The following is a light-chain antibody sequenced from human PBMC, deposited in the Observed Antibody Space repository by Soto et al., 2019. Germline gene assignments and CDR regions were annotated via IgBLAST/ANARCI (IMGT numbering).Light chain of an antibody. CDR1: STDVGSHKL. J-gene: IGLJ1*01. V-gene: IGLV2-23*01. CDR3: CSNAVGSTYV. Sequence: QSVLTQPASVSGSPGQSITISCTGTSTDVGSHKLVSWYQQYPGNAPKLIIFEAYKRPSGVSNRFSGSKSGSTASLTISGLQAEEEADYYCCSNAVGSTYVFGTGTRSPS. CDR2: EAY.